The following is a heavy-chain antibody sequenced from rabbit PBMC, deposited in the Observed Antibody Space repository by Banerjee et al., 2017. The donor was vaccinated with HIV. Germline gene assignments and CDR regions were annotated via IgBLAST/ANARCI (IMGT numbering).Heavy chain of an antibody. V-gene: IGHV1S45*01. J-gene: IGHJ2*01. CDR2: IYAGKSGTT. CDR1: GIDFSRCG. D-gene: IGHD1-1*01. CDR3: ARSRDTWTTDGFDP. Sequence: QQQLEESGGGLVKPEGSLTLSCKASGIDFSRCGISWVRQAPGKGLELIACIYAGKSGTTWYASWAKGRFTISKTSSPTVTLQMTSLTAADTATYFCARSRDTWTTDGFDPWGQGTLVTVS.